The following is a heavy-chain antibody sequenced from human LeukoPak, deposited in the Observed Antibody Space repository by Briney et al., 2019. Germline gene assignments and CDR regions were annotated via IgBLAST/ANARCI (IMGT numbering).Heavy chain of an antibody. CDR1: GFTFNSYG. CDR3: GRDVSDTVVVITHNFDF. J-gene: IGHJ4*02. CDR2: IRHDGTNK. D-gene: IGHD3-22*01. Sequence: GGSLRLSCAASGFTFNSYGLHWVRRAPGKGLEWVAFIRHDGTNKYYADSVKGRFTISRDNSKNTLFLQMSSLRVEDTAVYYCGRDVSDTVVVITHNFDFWGQGTLVTVSS. V-gene: IGHV3-30*02.